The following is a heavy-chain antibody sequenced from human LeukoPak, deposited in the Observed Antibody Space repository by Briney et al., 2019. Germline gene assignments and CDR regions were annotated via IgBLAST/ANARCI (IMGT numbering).Heavy chain of an antibody. CDR3: ARTIVPAGEPEYFQH. CDR2: ISSSGSTI. CDR1: GFTFSDYY. Sequence: GGSLRLSCAASGFTFSDYYMSWIRQAPGKGLEWVSYISSSGSTIYYADSVEGRFTISRDNAKNSLYLQMNSLRAEDTAVYYCARTIVPAGEPEYFQHWGQGTLVTVSS. V-gene: IGHV3-11*01. D-gene: IGHD2-2*01. J-gene: IGHJ1*01.